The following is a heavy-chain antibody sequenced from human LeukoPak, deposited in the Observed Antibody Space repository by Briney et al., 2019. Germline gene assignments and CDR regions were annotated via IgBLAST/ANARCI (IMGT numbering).Heavy chain of an antibody. CDR1: GGSISTYY. V-gene: IGHV4-59*01. Sequence: SETLSLTCTVSGGSISTYYWSWIRQPPGKGLEWIGYTYCSGSTDYNPSLKSRVTISVDTSKNQFSLKLTSVTAADTAVYYCARDGAAAGIPAYHFDYWGQGTLVTVSS. CDR3: ARDGAAAGIPAYHFDY. CDR2: TYCSGST. J-gene: IGHJ4*02. D-gene: IGHD6-13*01.